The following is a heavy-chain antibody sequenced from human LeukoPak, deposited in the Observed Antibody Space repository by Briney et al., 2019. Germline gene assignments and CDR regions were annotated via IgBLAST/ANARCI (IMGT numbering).Heavy chain of an antibody. D-gene: IGHD3-3*01. CDR1: GFTFSNSW. Sequence: GGSLRLSCLASGFTFSNSWMTWVRQAPGRGLEWVANIKEDGSDKQYVDSVRGRFTISRDNAKNSVSLQMDGLRAEDTDVYHCVRESDVWSGPGIGRPLDVWGKGTTVTVSS. J-gene: IGHJ6*04. V-gene: IGHV3-7*01. CDR3: VRESDVWSGPGIGRPLDV. CDR2: IKEDGSDK.